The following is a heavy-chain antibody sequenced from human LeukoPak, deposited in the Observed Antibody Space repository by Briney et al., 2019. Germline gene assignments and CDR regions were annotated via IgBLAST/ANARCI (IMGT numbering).Heavy chain of an antibody. CDR1: GGSFSGYY. V-gene: IGHV4-34*01. J-gene: IGHJ4*02. CDR2: INHSGST. D-gene: IGHD3-10*01. Sequence: SETLSLTCAAYGGSFSGYYWSWIRQPPGKGLEWIGEINHSGSTNYNPSLKSRVTISVDTSKNQFSLKLSSVTAADTAVYYCARRATNCRITMVRGVIVAANNHHFDYWGQGTLVTVSS. CDR3: ARRATNCRITMVRGVIVAANNHHFDY.